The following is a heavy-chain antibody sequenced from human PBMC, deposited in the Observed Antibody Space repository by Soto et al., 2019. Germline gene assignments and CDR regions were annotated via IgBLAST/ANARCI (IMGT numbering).Heavy chain of an antibody. CDR3: ARLVVYLPRTWFDP. V-gene: IGHV4-39*01. CDR1: GGSISSSSYY. D-gene: IGHD2-15*01. J-gene: IGHJ5*02. Sequence: SETLSLTCTVSGGSISSSSYYWGWIRQPPGKGLEWVGSIYYSGSTYYNPSLKSRGTISVDTSKNQFSLKLSSVTAAATAVYYCARLVVYLPRTWFDPWGQGTLVTVSS. CDR2: IYYSGST.